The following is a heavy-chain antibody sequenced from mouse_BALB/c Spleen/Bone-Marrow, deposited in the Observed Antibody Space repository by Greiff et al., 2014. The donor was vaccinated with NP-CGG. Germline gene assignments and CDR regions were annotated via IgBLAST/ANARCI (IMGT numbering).Heavy chain of an antibody. Sequence: VQLQQSGAELVMPGASVKMSCKASGHTFTDYWMHWVKQRPGQGLEWIGAIDTSDSYTSYNQKFKGKATLTVDESSSTAYMQRSSLTSEDSAVYYCARSDYRFDPLPYWGQGTLVTVSA. CDR1: GHTFTDYW. CDR3: ARSDYRFDPLPY. CDR2: IDTSDSYT. V-gene: IGHV1-69*01. D-gene: IGHD2-14*01. J-gene: IGHJ3*01.